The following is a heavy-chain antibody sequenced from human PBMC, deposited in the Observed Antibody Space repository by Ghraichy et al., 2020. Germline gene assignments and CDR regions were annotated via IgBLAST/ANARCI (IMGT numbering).Heavy chain of an antibody. Sequence: SETLSLTCTVSGGSISSSSYYWGWIRQPPGKGLEWIGSIYYSGSTYYNPSLKSRVTISVDTSKNQFSLKLSSVTAADTAVYYCARLRKVSVSIFGVDENHGAYYFDYWGQGTLVTVSS. CDR3: ARLRKVSVSIFGVDENHGAYYFDY. CDR1: GGSISSSSYY. D-gene: IGHD3-3*01. V-gene: IGHV4-39*01. CDR2: IYYSGST. J-gene: IGHJ4*02.